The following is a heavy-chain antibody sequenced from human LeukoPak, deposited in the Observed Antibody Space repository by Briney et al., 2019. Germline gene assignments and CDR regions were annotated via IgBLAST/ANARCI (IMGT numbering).Heavy chain of an antibody. D-gene: IGHD6-19*01. CDR1: GGSISSYY. V-gene: IGHV4-59*01. CDR2: IYYSGSS. J-gene: IGHJ4*02. CDR3: AREVVAVAGSYFDS. Sequence: SETLSLTCTVSGGSISSYYWTWIRQPPGKGLEWIGYIYYSGSSNYNPSLKSRVTTSVDTSKNQFSLKLSSVTAADTAVYFCAREVVAVAGSYFDSWGQGTLVTVSS.